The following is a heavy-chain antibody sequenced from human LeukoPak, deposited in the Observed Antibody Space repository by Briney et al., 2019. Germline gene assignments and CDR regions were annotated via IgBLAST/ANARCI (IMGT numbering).Heavy chain of an antibody. D-gene: IGHD3-10*01. V-gene: IGHV1-24*01. J-gene: IGHJ3*02. Sequence: ASVKVSCKVSGYTLTELSMHWVRQGPGKGLEWMGGFHPEDGEPIYAQKFQGRVTKTEDTSTDTAYMELSSLRSEDTAVYYCTTGLLTMIRGVFIPWAFDIWGQGTMVTVSS. CDR3: TTGLLTMIRGVFIPWAFDI. CDR2: FHPEDGEP. CDR1: GYTLTELS.